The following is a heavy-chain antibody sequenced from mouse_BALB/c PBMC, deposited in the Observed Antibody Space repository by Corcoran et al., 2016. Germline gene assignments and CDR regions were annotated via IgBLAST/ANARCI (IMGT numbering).Heavy chain of an antibody. CDR2: IDPANGNT. CDR3: ARWDWYFDV. Sequence: EVQLQQSGAELVKPGASVKLSCTASGFNLKDTYMHWVKQRPEQGLEWIGRIDPANGNTKYDPKFQGKATLTADTSSNTAYLQLSSLTSEDTAVYYCARWDWYFDVWGAGPTVTVSS. J-gene: IGHJ1*01. CDR1: GFNLKDTY. V-gene: IGHV14-3*02.